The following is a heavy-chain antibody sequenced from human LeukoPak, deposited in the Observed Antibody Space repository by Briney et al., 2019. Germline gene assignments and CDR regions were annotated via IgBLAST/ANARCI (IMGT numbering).Heavy chain of an antibody. CDR1: GFTFTTYA. CDR2: ISGSGANT. V-gene: IGHV3-23*01. CDR3: ARRKYDSSGFDY. Sequence: GGSLRLSCAASGFTFTTYAMSWVRQAPGKGLEWVSAISGSGANTYYSDSVKGRFTISRDNSKDTLHLQMNSLRAEDTAIYFCARRKYDSSGFDYWGQETLVTVSS. D-gene: IGHD3-22*01. J-gene: IGHJ4*02.